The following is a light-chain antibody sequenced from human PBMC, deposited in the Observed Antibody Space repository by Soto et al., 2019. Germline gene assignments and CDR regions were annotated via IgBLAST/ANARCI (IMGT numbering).Light chain of an antibody. CDR2: GAS. CDR1: QGVSSY. Sequence: EIVMTQSPATLSVSPGERVTLSSRASQGVSSYLAWYQQKPGQAPRLLIYGASTRVPGIPAKFSGSGSGTEFTLTISSLQSEDFAVYYCKQYNDWPLTFGGGTKVEIK. CDR3: KQYNDWPLT. V-gene: IGKV3-15*01. J-gene: IGKJ4*01.